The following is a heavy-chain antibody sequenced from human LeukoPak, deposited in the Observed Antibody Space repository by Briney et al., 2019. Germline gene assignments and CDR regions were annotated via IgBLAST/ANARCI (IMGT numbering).Heavy chain of an antibody. J-gene: IGHJ6*02. D-gene: IGHD3-22*01. Sequence: PSETLSLTCTVSGGSISSGDYCWTWIRQPPGKVLQWIGYIYYSGNTHYNPSLKSRVSISVDTAKNQFSLNLSSVTAADTAVYYCARDQNKYDSSGYYYYQYGMDVWGQGTTVTVSS. CDR1: GGSISSGDYC. CDR2: IYYSGNT. CDR3: ARDQNKYDSSGYYYYQYGMDV. V-gene: IGHV4-30-4*01.